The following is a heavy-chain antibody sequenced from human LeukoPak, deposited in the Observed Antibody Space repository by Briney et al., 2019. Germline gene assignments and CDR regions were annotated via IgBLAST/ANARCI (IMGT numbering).Heavy chain of an antibody. CDR3: AKDRRLAAFDY. D-gene: IGHD6-25*01. V-gene: IGHV3-30*18. Sequence: GGSLRLSCAASGFTFSSYGMHWVRQAPGKGLEWVAVISYDGSNKYYADSVKGRFTISRDNAKNSLYLQMNSLRAEDTAVYYCAKDRRLAAFDYGGQGTLVTVSS. CDR1: GFTFSSYG. J-gene: IGHJ4*02. CDR2: ISYDGSNK.